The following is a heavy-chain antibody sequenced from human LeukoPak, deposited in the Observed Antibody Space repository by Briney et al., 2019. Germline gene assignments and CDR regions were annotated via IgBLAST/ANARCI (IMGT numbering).Heavy chain of an antibody. CDR1: GFTFSNYW. J-gene: IGHJ6*02. V-gene: IGHV3-23*01. CDR3: AKDVRVGGGGMDV. D-gene: IGHD1-26*01. CDR2: ISDSGANK. Sequence: PGGSLRLSCAASGFTFSNYWMTWVRQAPGKGLEWVSLISDSGANKHYADSVKGRFTISRDNSKNTVSLQMNSLRAEDTAVYYCAKDVRVGGGGMDVWGQGTPVTVSS.